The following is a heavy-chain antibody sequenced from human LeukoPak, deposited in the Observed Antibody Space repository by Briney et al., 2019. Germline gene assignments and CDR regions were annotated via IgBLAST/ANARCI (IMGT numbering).Heavy chain of an antibody. V-gene: IGHV3-7*01. CDR1: GFTLSDSW. CDR3: ATYTNWVAGDV. CDR2: IKDDGSEK. D-gene: IGHD7-27*01. Sequence: GGSLRLSCAASGFTLSDSWMSWVRQAPGKGMGWVAAIKDDGSEKAYVDSVTGRFTISRDNAKNSLYLQMNSLSAEDTAVYYCATYTNWVAGDVWGQGTTVSVSS. J-gene: IGHJ6*02.